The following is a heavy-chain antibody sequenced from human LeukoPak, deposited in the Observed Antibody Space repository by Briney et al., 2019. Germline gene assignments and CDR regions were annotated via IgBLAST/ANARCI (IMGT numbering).Heavy chain of an antibody. D-gene: IGHD6-19*01. J-gene: IGHJ5*02. CDR1: SGSISTSNYY. CDR3: ARDWAVAGYNWFDP. Sequence: PSETLSLTCTVSSGSISTSNYYWGWVRQPPGKALEWIGNIFYSGSTNYNPSLKSRVTISVDTSKNQFSLKLSSVTAADTAVYYCARDWAVAGYNWFDPWGQGTLVTVSS. V-gene: IGHV4-39*07. CDR2: IFYSGST.